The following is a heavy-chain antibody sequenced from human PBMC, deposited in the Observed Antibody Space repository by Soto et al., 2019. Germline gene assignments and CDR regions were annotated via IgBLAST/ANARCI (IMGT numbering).Heavy chain of an antibody. CDR1: GGSISSYY. J-gene: IGHJ4*02. CDR2: IYYSGST. D-gene: IGHD6-19*01. CDR3: ARDSFGYSSGWPLFDY. V-gene: IGHV4-59*12. Sequence: PSETLSLTCTVSGGSISSYYWSWIRQPPGKGLEWIGYIYYSGSTNYNPSLKSRVTISVDTSKNQFSLKLSSVTAADTAVYYCARDSFGYSSGWPLFDYWGQGTLVTVSS.